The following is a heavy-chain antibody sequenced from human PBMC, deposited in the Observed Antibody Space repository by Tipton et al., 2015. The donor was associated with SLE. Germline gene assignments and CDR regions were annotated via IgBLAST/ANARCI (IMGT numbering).Heavy chain of an antibody. CDR1: GGSFSGYY. J-gene: IGHJ4*02. V-gene: IGHV4-34*01. CDR2: IDHTGST. D-gene: IGHD3-3*02. Sequence: KPTETLSLTCAVYGGSFSGYYWSWIRQPPGKGLEWIGEIDHTGSTNYNPSLRSRVTISVDTSANQFSLKLSSVTAADTAVHFCARGTHFYGFFDSWGQGTLVTVSP. CDR3: ARGTHFYGFFDS.